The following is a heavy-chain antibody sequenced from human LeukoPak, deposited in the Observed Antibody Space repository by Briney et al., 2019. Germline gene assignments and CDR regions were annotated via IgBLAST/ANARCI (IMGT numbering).Heavy chain of an antibody. Sequence: PSETLSLTCAASGGSFSGYYWSWIRQPPGKGLEWIGEINHSGSTNYNPSLKSRVTISVDTSKNQFSLKLSSVTAADTAVYYCARAPSPRGWLQFLYYFDYWGQGTLVTVSS. J-gene: IGHJ4*02. V-gene: IGHV4-34*01. D-gene: IGHD5-24*01. CDR3: ARAPSPRGWLQFLYYFDY. CDR2: INHSGST. CDR1: GGSFSGYY.